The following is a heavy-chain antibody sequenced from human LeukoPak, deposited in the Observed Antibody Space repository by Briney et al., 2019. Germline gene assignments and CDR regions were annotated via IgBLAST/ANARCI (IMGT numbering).Heavy chain of an antibody. J-gene: IGHJ3*02. Sequence: PSETLSLTCTVSGGSISSYYWSWIRQPPGKGLEWIGYIYYSGSTNYNPSLKSRVTISVDTSKNQFSLKLSSVTAADTAVYYCARAGDLYYYDSNGYRVPDAFDIWAKGQWSPSLQ. CDR2: IYYSGST. CDR1: GGSISSYY. V-gene: IGHV4-59*01. D-gene: IGHD3-22*01. CDR3: ARAGDLYYYDSNGYRVPDAFDI.